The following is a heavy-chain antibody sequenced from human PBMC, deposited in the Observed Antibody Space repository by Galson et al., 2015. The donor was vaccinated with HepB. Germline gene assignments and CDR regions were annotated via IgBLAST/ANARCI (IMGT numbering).Heavy chain of an antibody. V-gene: IGHV1-69*13. CDR2: IIPIFGIA. CDR3: ARDGADIVVVPAAIGNGNHHSGMDV. Sequence: SVKVSCKASGGTFSRYGVSWVRQAPGQGLEWIGGIIPIFGIANYAQKFQGRVSMTADESTSTVYMEMISLRFEDTAVYYCARDGADIVVVPAAIGNGNHHSGMDVWGQGTTVTVSS. D-gene: IGHD2-2*02. CDR1: GGTFSRYG. J-gene: IGHJ6*02.